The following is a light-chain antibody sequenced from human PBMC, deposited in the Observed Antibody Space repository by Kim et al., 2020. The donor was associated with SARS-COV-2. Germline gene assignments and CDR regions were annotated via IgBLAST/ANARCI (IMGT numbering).Light chain of an antibody. Sequence: VSVGDRVTITCRASQGITNSLAWYQQEPGKVPQLLIYAASALQSGVPSRFSGSGAGTEFTLTKRSLQPEDVATYYCQKYNSATWTCGQGTKVDIK. J-gene: IGKJ1*01. V-gene: IGKV1-27*01. CDR3: QKYNSATWT. CDR1: QGITNS. CDR2: AAS.